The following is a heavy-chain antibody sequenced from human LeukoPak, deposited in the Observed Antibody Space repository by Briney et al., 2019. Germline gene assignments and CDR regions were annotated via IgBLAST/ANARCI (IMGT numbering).Heavy chain of an antibody. D-gene: IGHD5-12*01. CDR1: GASIRGCF. CDR2: VYDNDIS. V-gene: IGHV4-59*01. CDR3: ARGLVLATDDAFDI. J-gene: IGHJ3*02. Sequence: SETLSLTCSVSGASIRGCFWSWIRQSPGKGLEWIGYVYDNDISNFNPSLESRVTILVDRSKSQFSLKLRSVTAADTAVYYCARGLVLATDDAFDIWGPGTMVTVSS.